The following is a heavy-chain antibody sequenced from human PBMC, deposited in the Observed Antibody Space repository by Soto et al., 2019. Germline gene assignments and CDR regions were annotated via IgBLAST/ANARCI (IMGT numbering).Heavy chain of an antibody. D-gene: IGHD3-9*01. CDR3: ARDVKLRYFRGHGMDV. CDR1: GASISSYY. CDR2: INHSGST. J-gene: IGHJ6*02. V-gene: IGHV4-34*01. Sequence: PSETLSLTCSVSGASISSYYYTWIRQTPGKGLEWIGEINHSGSTNYNPSLKSRVTISVDTSKNQFSLKLSSVTAADTAVYYCARDVKLRYFRGHGMDVWGQGTTVTV.